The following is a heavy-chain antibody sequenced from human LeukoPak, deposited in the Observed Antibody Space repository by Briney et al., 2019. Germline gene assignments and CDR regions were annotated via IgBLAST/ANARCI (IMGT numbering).Heavy chain of an antibody. J-gene: IGHJ4*02. V-gene: IGHV3-23*01. CDR1: GFTFSSYA. Sequence: GGSLRLSGAPSGFTFSSYAMSWIRQAPGKGLEWVSSISGSGGSTYYADSVKGRFTIYRDNSKNTLYLRMNSLRAEDTAAYYCAKDLLKYGDWGQGTLVTVSS. D-gene: IGHD2/OR15-2a*01. CDR3: AKDLLKYGD. CDR2: ISGSGGST.